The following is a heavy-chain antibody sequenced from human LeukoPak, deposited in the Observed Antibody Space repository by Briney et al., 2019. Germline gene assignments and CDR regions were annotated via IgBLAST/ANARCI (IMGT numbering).Heavy chain of an antibody. J-gene: IGHJ3*02. CDR2: ISSSSSTI. Sequence: GGSLRLSCAASGFTFSSYSMNGVRQAPGKGLEWVSYISSSSSTIYYADSVKGRFTISRDNAKNSLYLQMNSLRDEDTAVYYCARDNPYYDSSGYYIDAFDIWGQGTMVTVSS. V-gene: IGHV3-48*02. CDR3: ARDNPYYDSSGYYIDAFDI. CDR1: GFTFSSYS. D-gene: IGHD3-22*01.